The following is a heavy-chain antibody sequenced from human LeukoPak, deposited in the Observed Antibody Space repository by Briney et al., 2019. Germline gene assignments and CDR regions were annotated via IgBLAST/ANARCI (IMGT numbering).Heavy chain of an antibody. CDR2: IKQDGSEK. D-gene: IGHD5-18*01. CDR3: ARLMDTATVDLFDFFDY. J-gene: IGHJ4*02. Sequence: PGGSLRLSCAASGFTFSIFWMSWVRQAPGKGLEWVANIKQDGSEKYYVDSVKGRFTISRDNAKNSLYLQMNSLRAEDTAVYYCARLMDTATVDLFDFFDYWGQGTLVTVSS. V-gene: IGHV3-7*01. CDR1: GFTFSIFW.